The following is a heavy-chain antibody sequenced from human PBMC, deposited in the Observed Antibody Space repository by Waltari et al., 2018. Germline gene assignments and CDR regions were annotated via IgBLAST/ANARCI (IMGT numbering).Heavy chain of an antibody. V-gene: IGHV3-33*06. CDR1: GFTFSSYG. D-gene: IGHD3-22*01. J-gene: IGHJ4*02. Sequence: QVQLVESGGGVVQPGRSLRLPCAASGFTFSSYGMHWVRQAPGKGLEWVAVIWYDGSNKYYADSVKGRFTISRDNSKNTLYLQMNSLRAEDTAVYYCAKEYYYDSSGYLALWGQGTLVTVSS. CDR2: IWYDGSNK. CDR3: AKEYYYDSSGYLAL.